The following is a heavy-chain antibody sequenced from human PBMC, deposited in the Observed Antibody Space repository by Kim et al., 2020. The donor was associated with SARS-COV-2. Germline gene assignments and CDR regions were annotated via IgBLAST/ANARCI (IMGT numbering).Heavy chain of an antibody. J-gene: IGHJ6*01. CDR2: ISYDGSNK. CDR1: GFTFSSYG. Sequence: GGSLRLSCAASGFTFSSYGMHWVRQAPGKGLEWVAVISYDGSNKYYADSVKGRFTISRDNSKNTLYLQMNSLRAEDTAVYYCARDLLVSWSADYYYYGM. D-gene: IGHD3-10*01. CDR3: ARDLLVSWSADYYYYGM. V-gene: IGHV3-33*05.